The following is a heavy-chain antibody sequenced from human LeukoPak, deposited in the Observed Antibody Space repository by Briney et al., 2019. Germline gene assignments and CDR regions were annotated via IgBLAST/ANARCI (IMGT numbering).Heavy chain of an antibody. J-gene: IGHJ4*02. V-gene: IGHV4-38-2*02. Sequence: SETLSLTCTVSGYSISSGYYWGWIRQPPGKGLEWIGEINHSGSTNYNPSLKSRVTISVDTSKNQFSLKLSSVTAADTAVYYCARYYRPAYYFDYWGQGTLVTVSS. CDR3: ARYYRPAYYFDY. CDR2: INHSGST. CDR1: GYSISSGYY. D-gene: IGHD2/OR15-2a*01.